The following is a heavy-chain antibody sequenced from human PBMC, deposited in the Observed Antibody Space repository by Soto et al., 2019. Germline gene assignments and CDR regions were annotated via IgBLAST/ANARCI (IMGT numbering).Heavy chain of an antibody. Sequence: EVQLVESGGGLVQPGGSLRLSCAASGFTLGDYDLHWVRQATGKGLEWVSGIGTVEDTFYPGSVKGRFTISRENAKNSFYLQMSSLRVGDTAMYYCVRAPASGNYRRVFDMWGQGTLVTVSS. V-gene: IGHV3-13*01. CDR3: VRAPASGNYRRVFDM. J-gene: IGHJ3*02. D-gene: IGHD1-26*01. CDR2: IGTVEDT. CDR1: GFTLGDYD.